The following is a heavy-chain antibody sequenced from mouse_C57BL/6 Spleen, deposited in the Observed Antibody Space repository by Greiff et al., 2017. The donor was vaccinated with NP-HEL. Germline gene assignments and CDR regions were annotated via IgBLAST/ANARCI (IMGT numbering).Heavy chain of an antibody. J-gene: IGHJ3*01. CDR2: ISYSGST. CDR1: GYSITSGYD. CDR3: ARGGYDAWFAY. D-gene: IGHD2-2*01. Sequence: DVQLQESGPGMVKPSQSLSLTCTVTGYSITSGYDWHWIRHFPGNKLEWMGYISYSGSTNYNPSLKSRISITHDTSNNHFFLKLNSVTTEDTATYYCARGGYDAWFAYWGQGTLVTVSA. V-gene: IGHV3-1*01.